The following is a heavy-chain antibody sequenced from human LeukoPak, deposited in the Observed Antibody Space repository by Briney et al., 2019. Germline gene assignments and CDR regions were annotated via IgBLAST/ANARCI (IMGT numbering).Heavy chain of an antibody. CDR3: ARGRYDSSGYYFYFDY. D-gene: IGHD3-22*01. CDR1: GFTFSDYY. CDR2: ISSGSTYT. J-gene: IGHJ4*02. V-gene: IGHV3-11*05. Sequence: PGGSLRLSCAASGFTFSDYYMSWIRQAPGKGLEWVSYISSGSTYTNYADSVKGRFTISRDNAKNSLYLQMNSLRAEDTAVYYCARGRYDSSGYYFYFDYWGQGTLVTVSS.